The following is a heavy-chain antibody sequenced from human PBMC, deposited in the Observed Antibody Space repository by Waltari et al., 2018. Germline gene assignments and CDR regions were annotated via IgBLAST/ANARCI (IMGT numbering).Heavy chain of an antibody. J-gene: IGHJ4*02. CDR3: TKDMDGATAMAPRLDF. Sequence: VHLVESGGGLVRPGRSLRLSCAASGFIFAVYGMDWVRQAPGKGLEWVAGINWNSGTIHYADSVKGRFTISRDNAENSLYLQMNSLTTEDTAVYYCTKDMDGATAMAPRLDFWGQGTLVTVSS. V-gene: IGHV3-9*01. CDR1: GFIFAVYG. CDR2: INWNSGTI. D-gene: IGHD5-18*01.